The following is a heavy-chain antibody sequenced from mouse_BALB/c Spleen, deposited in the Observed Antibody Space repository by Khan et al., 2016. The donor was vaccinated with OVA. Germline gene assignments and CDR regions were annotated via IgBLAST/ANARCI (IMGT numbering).Heavy chain of an antibody. CDR1: GYSFTVYY. J-gene: IGHJ3*01. D-gene: IGHD2-10*02. CDR3: GRGYEFFAH. CDR2: VNPNNGDT. Sequence: EVQLQQSGPDLVKPGASVKISCKASGYSFTVYYLNWVKQSHGKGPEWIGRVNPNNGDTNYNQKFKEKAILTVAKSSTTTYLELHSLTSEDSAIFYCGRGYEFFAHWGQGTLVTVSA. V-gene: IGHV1-26*01.